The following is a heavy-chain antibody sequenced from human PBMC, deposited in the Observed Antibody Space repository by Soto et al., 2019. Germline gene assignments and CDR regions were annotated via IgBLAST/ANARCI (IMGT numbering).Heavy chain of an antibody. J-gene: IGHJ3*02. V-gene: IGHV3-66*01. CDR2: IYSGGST. CDR3: ARDRGDGYNLGVGAFDI. D-gene: IGHD3-3*01. CDR1: GFTVSSNY. Sequence: EVQLVESGGGLVQPGGSLRLSCAASGFTVSSNYMSWVRQAPGKGLEWVSVIYSGGSTYYADSVKGRFTISRDNSKNTLYLQMNSLRAEDTAVYYCARDRGDGYNLGVGAFDIWGQGTMVTVSS.